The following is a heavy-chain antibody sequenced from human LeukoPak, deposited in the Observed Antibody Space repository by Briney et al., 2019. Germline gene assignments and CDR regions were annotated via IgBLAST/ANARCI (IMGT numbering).Heavy chain of an antibody. CDR3: AREWDSSLNNYFDY. CDR1: GDCVSSNSAA. D-gene: IGHD6-6*01. CDR2: TYYRSKWYN. Sequence: KVSQTLSLTCAISGDCVSSNSAAWNWIRQSPSRGLEWLGRTYYRSKWYNDYAVSVKSRITINPDTSKNQFSLQLNSVTPEDTAVYYCAREWDSSLNNYFDYWGQGTLVTVSS. J-gene: IGHJ4*02. V-gene: IGHV6-1*01.